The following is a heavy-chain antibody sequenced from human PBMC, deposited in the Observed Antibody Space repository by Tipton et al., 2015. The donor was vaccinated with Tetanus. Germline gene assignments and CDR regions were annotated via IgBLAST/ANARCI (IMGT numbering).Heavy chain of an antibody. V-gene: IGHV4-59*01. J-gene: IGHJ4*02. Sequence: LRLSCTVSGGSISGSYWNWIRQPSGKGLEWIGYVYYNGNTHYNPALKSRVTISVDTSKNQFSLKLSSVTAADTAIYYCAREVPAAGHFDSWGQGTLVTASS. CDR1: GGSISGSY. CDR2: VYYNGNT. D-gene: IGHD2-2*01. CDR3: AREVPAAGHFDS.